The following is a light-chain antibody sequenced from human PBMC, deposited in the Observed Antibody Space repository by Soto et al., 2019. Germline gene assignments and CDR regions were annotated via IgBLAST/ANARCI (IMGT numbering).Light chain of an antibody. V-gene: IGKV1-9*01. CDR2: AAS. CDR3: QQFSSYPLT. CDR1: QGISSF. Sequence: DIQLTQSPSFLSASIGDRVTITSRASQGISSFLAWYQQKPGKAPNLLIFAASTLQSGVPSRFTGSGSGTDFTLTISSLQPEDFATYYCQQFSSYPLTFGGGTKVEIK. J-gene: IGKJ4*01.